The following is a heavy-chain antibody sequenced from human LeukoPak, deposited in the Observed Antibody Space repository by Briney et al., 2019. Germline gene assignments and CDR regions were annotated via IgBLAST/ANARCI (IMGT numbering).Heavy chain of an antibody. Sequence: PSETLSLTCTVSGGSISSYYWSWIRQPAGKGLEWIGRIYTSGSTNYNPSLKSRVTMSVDTSKNQFSLKLSSVTAADTAVYFCARGSPPGVVPPAREIGVYFDYWGQGTLVTVSS. V-gene: IGHV4-4*07. CDR2: IYTSGST. CDR1: GGSISSYY. J-gene: IGHJ4*02. CDR3: ARGSPPGVVPPAREIGVYFDY. D-gene: IGHD2-2*01.